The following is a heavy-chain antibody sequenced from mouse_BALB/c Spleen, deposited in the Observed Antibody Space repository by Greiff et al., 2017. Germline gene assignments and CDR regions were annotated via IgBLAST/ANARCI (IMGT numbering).Heavy chain of an antibody. CDR3: ARGRIWYFDV. V-gene: IGHV1-84*02. CDR2: IYPGSGNT. CDR1: GYTFTSYW. Sequence: QVQLQQPGAELVRPGASVKLSCKASGYTFTSYWINWVKQKPGQGLEWIGWIYPGSGNTKYNEKFKGKATLTVDTSSSTAYMQLSSLTSEDTAVYFCARGRIWYFDVWGAGTTVTVSS. J-gene: IGHJ1*01.